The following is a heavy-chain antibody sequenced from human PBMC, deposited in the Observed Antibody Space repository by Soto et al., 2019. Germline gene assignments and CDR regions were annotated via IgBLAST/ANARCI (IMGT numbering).Heavy chain of an antibody. D-gene: IGHD6-19*01. CDR2: ISYDGSNK. CDR1: GFTFSSYG. CDR3: AKELYPITPGYSSGWFDY. Sequence: PGGSLRLSCAASGFTFSSYGMHWVRQAPGKGLEWVAVISYDGSNKYYADSVKGRFTISRDNSKNTLYLQMNSLRAEDTAVYYCAKELYPITPGYSSGWFDYWGQGTLVTVSS. J-gene: IGHJ4*02. V-gene: IGHV3-30*18.